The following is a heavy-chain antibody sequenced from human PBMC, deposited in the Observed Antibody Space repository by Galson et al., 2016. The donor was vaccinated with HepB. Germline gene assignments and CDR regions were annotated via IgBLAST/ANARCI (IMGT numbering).Heavy chain of an antibody. V-gene: IGHV6-1*01. CDR1: GDSVSSTSAG. Sequence: CAISGDSVSSTSAGWSWVRQSPSRGLEWLGRTFYRSKWYYDYTISVRSRITINPDTSKNPFSLQLISVTPEDTAVYYCARGGLVRGAHGGSFDSWGQGTLVTVSS. D-gene: IGHD3-10*01. J-gene: IGHJ4*01. CDR2: TFYRSKWYY. CDR3: ARGGLVRGAHGGSFDS.